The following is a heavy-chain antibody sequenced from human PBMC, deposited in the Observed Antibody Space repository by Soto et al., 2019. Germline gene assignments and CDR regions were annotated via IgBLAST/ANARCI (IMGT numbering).Heavy chain of an antibody. CDR2: ISGSGGST. D-gene: IGHD2-15*01. V-gene: IGHV3-23*01. CDR3: PKDTPLSRAYFDY. CDR1: GFTFSSYA. Sequence: EVQLLESGGGLVQPGGSLRLSWAASGFTFSSYAMSWVRQAPGKGLEWVSAISGSGGSTYYADSVKGRFTISRENSKNPWYLQMNSLRAEDTAVYYCPKDTPLSRAYFDYWGQGTLVTVSS. J-gene: IGHJ4*02.